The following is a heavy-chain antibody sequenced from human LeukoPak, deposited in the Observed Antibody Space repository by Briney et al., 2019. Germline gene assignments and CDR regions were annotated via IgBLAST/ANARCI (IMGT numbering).Heavy chain of an antibody. CDR2: IKEDGTNK. CDR3: ARDPPPPLDAFDI. J-gene: IGHJ3*02. V-gene: IGHV3-7*01. CDR1: GFSFSNSY. Sequence: GGSLTLSCAASGFSFSNSYMTWVRQAPGKGLEWVATIKEDGTNKYYVDSVKGRFTISRDNAKNSLYLQINSLRAVDTAVYCCARDPPPPLDAFDIWGKGTMVTVSS.